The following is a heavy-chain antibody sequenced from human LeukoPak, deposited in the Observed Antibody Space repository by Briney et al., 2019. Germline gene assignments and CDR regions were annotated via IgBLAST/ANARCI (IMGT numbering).Heavy chain of an antibody. CDR2: IYHSGST. CDR1: GGSISSGGYS. D-gene: IGHD1-26*01. CDR3: ARLGLRVGATTGFDP. Sequence: SETLSLTCAVSGGSISSGGYSWSWIRQPPGKGLEWIGYIYHSGSTYYNPSLKSRVTISVDRSKNQFSLKLSSVTAADTAVYYCARLGLRVGATTGFDPWGQGTLVTVSS. J-gene: IGHJ5*02. V-gene: IGHV4-30-2*01.